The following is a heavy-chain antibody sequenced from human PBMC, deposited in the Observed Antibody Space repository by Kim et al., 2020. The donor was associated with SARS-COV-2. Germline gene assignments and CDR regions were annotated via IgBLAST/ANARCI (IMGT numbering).Heavy chain of an antibody. CDR1: GDSISSGRYY. CDR3: ARRTPGGVSTWFDP. CDR2: IFYSGTT. Sequence: SETLSLTCTVPGDSISSGRYYWSWIRQHPGKGLEWIGYIFYSGTTYYNSSLKSRVTISVDTSKNQLSLSLTSVTAADTAVYYCARRTPGGVSTWFDPGG. D-gene: IGHD3-16*01. V-gene: IGHV4-31*03. J-gene: IGHJ5*02.